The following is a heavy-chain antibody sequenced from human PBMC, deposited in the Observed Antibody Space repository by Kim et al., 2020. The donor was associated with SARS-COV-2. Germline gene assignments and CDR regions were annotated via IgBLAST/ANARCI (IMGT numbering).Heavy chain of an antibody. V-gene: IGHV3-53*01. J-gene: IGHJ4*02. CDR2: IYTDSTT. CDR1: GFSVSSNH. CDR3: ARGSSNSGWYVFDY. Sequence: GGSLRLSCAVSGFSVSSNHMSWVRQAPGEGLEWVSVIYTDSTTFYADSVKGRFTISRDNSKNTLHFQMNSLGAEDTATYYCARGSSNSGWYVFDYWGQGT. D-gene: IGHD6-19*01.